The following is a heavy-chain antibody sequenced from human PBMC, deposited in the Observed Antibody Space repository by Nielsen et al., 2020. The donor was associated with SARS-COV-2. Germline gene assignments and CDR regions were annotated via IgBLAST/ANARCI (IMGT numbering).Heavy chain of an antibody. V-gene: IGHV4-31*03. CDR2: IYYSGST. CDR3: ARMRRMLYPVWVDD. D-gene: IGHD2-8*01. Sequence: SETLSLTCTVFGGSISSGGYYWSWIRQHPGKGLEWIGYIYYSGSTYYNPSLKSRVTISVDTSKNQFSLKLSSVTAADTAVYYCARMRRMLYPVWVDDWGQGTLVTVSS. CDR1: GGSISSGGYY. J-gene: IGHJ4*02.